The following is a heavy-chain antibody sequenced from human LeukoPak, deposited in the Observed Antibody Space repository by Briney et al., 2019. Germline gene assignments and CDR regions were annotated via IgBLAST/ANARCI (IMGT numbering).Heavy chain of an antibody. CDR1: GFTFNNYG. D-gene: IGHD2-15*01. CDR3: ARSVEGYCRGGSCYYYSYYMDV. CDR2: IYSGGST. Sequence: GGSLRLSCAASGFTFNNYGMHWVRQAPGKGLEWVSIIYSGGSTFYADSVKGRFTISRDNSKNTLYLQMNSLRAEDTAVYYCARSVEGYCRGGSCYYYSYYMDVWGQGTMVTVSS. V-gene: IGHV3-NL1*01. J-gene: IGHJ6*03.